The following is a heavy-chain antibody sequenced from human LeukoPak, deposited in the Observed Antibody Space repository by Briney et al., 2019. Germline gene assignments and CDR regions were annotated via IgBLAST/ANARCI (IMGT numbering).Heavy chain of an antibody. V-gene: IGHV4-39*01. CDR1: GGSISSSSYY. D-gene: IGHD1-26*01. CDR3: ARQSWDLFDY. CDR2: IYYSGST. J-gene: IGHJ4*02. Sequence: PSETLSLTCTVSGGSISSSSYYWGWIRQPPGKGLEWIGSIYYSGSTYYNPSLKSRVTISVDTSKNQFSLKLSSVTAADTAVYYCARQSWDLFDYWGQGTLATVSS.